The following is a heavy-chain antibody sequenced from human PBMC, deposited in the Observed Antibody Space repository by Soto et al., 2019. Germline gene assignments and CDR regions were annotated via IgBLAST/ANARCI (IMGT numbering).Heavy chain of an antibody. J-gene: IGHJ4*02. CDR1: GFTFSSYA. CDR2: ISGSGGST. Sequence: EVQLLESGGGLVQPGGSLRLSCAASGFTFSSYAMSWVRQAPGKGLEWVSAISGSGGSTYYADSVKGRFTISRDNSKNTLYLQMNSLRAEDTAVYYCAKEHLGYCSGGSCSLCDYWGQGTLVTVSS. CDR3: AKEHLGYCSGGSCSLCDY. D-gene: IGHD2-15*01. V-gene: IGHV3-23*01.